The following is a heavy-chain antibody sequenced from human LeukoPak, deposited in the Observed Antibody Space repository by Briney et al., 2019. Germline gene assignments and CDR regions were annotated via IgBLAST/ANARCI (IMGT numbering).Heavy chain of an antibody. Sequence: GGSLRLSCAASGFTFDDYAMHWVRQAPGKGLEWVSGISWNSGSIGYADSVKGRFTISRDNAKNSLYLQMNSLRVDDTAVYYCARDRGYSTFDYWGQGTLVTVSS. CDR2: ISWNSGSI. CDR3: ARDRGYSTFDY. J-gene: IGHJ4*02. D-gene: IGHD4-23*01. CDR1: GFTFDDYA. V-gene: IGHV3-9*01.